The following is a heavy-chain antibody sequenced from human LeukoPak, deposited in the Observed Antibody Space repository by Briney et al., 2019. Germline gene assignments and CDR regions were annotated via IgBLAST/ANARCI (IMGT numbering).Heavy chain of an antibody. V-gene: IGHV4-30-4*07. D-gene: IGHD4-17*01. J-gene: IGHJ6*03. CDR3: ARDSKLDYGALIYYMDV. CDR1: GGSISGGGYS. CDR2: IYYSGST. Sequence: SETLSLTCAVSGGSISGGGYSWSWIRQPPGKGLEWIGYIYYSGSTYYNPSLKSRVTISVDTSKNQFSLKLSSVTAADTAVYYCARDSKLDYGALIYYMDVWGKGTTVTVSS.